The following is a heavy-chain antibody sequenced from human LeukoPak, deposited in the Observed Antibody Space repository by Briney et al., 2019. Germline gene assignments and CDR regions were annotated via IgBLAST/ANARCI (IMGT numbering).Heavy chain of an antibody. Sequence: GASVKVSCKASGYTFTSYDINWVRQATGQGLEWMGWMYPNSGNTGYAQKFQGRVTMTRNTSISTAYMELSSLRSEDTAVYYCARGLTMVRGVIGYWGQGTLVTVSS. CDR3: ARGLTMVRGVIGY. CDR1: GYTFTSYD. D-gene: IGHD3-10*01. V-gene: IGHV1-8*01. J-gene: IGHJ4*02. CDR2: MYPNSGNT.